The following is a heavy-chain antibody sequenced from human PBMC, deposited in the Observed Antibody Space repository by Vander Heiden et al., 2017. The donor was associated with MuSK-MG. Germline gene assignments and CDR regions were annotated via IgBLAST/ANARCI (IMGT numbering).Heavy chain of an antibody. D-gene: IGHD3-3*01. CDR1: GGSLSSGSYY. Sequence: VQLQESGPGLVKPSQTLSLTCTVSGGSLSSGSYYWTWIRQPAGKGLEWIGRIDTSGNTNYNPSRKGRVTMAVGSSKKQFSLRLSSVTAADTAIYYCVRIADYDCWRGYSNRDYYNYMDVWGKGTTVTVSS. V-gene: IGHV4-61*02. CDR2: IDTSGNT. CDR3: VRIADYDCWRGYSNRDYYNYMDV. J-gene: IGHJ6*03.